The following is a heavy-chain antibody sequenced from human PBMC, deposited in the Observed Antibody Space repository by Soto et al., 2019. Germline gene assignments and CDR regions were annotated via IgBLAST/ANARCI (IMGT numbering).Heavy chain of an antibody. V-gene: IGHV3-23*01. J-gene: IGHJ4*02. CDR1: GFTFNNYA. D-gene: IGHD1-26*01. CDR3: ARSRGCPGVVGDTRCGLDY. CDR2: ISGSGGNT. Sequence: EVQLLESGGGLVQPGGSLRLSCSASGFTFNNYAMSWVRQAPGKGLEWVSGISGSGGNTYYAVSVKGRFTIFRDISKSTSYLQMNSLKAEDTALYYCARSRGCPGVVGDTRCGLDYWGQGILVTVSS.